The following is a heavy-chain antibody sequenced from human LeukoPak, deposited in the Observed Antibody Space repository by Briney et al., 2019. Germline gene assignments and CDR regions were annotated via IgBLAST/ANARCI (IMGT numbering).Heavy chain of an antibody. CDR2: INCGNGKT. D-gene: IGHD6-13*01. CDR3: ARSIWYNRQYYFDS. J-gene: IGHJ4*02. V-gene: IGHV1-3*01. Sequence: ASVKVSCKASGYSFNNYAMQLVRQAPGQRLEWMGWINCGNGKTKYSEKFQGRVTITRDQSATTAYMDLSSLRSEDTAVYYCARSIWYNRQYYFDSWGQGTLVTVSS. CDR1: GYSFNNYA.